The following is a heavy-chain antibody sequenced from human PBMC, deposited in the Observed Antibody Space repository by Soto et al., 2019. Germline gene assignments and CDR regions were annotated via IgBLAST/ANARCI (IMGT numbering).Heavy chain of an antibody. CDR1: GGSISSGGYY. CDR3: ASVTGYSSSWSPQPFDY. Sequence: QVQLQESGPGLVKPSQTLSLTCTVSGGSISSGGYYWSWIRQHPGKGLEWIGYIYYSGSTYYNPSLKSRVTISVDTSKNQFSLKLSSVTAADTAVYYCASVTGYSSSWSPQPFDYWGQGTLVTVSS. J-gene: IGHJ4*02. D-gene: IGHD6-13*01. V-gene: IGHV4-31*03. CDR2: IYYSGST.